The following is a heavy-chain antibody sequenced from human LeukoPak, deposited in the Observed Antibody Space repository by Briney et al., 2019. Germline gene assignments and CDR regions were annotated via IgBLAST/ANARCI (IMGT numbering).Heavy chain of an antibody. V-gene: IGHV4-38-2*02. D-gene: IGHD6-13*01. Sequence: SETQSLTCSVSAYSISCSYYWGWIRPPPGKGLEWIGCIYHCESSYYNPSLTSRVTISVDTSKNQFSLSVNSVTAADTAVYYCARIPSAGIYYRDVWGKGTTVTVSS. CDR2: IYHCESS. CDR1: AYSISCSYY. J-gene: IGHJ6*03. CDR3: ARIPSAGIYYRDV.